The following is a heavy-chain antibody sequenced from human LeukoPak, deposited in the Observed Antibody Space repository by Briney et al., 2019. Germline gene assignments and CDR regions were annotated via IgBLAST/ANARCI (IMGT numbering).Heavy chain of an antibody. D-gene: IGHD6-6*01. Sequence: PSETLSLTCTVSGGSISSSSYYWRWIRQPAGKGLEWIVRIYTSGSTTYNPSLKSRVTISVDTSKNQFSLILSSVTATDTALYYCARGVTAASHFDYWGQGTLVTVSS. CDR1: GGSISSSSYY. CDR3: ARGVTAASHFDY. CDR2: IYTSGST. V-gene: IGHV4-61*02. J-gene: IGHJ4*02.